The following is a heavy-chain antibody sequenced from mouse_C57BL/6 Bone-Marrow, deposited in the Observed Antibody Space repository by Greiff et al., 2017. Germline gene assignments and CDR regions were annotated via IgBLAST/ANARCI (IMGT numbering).Heavy chain of an antibody. CDR1: GYAFTNYL. CDR3: ARRRGVYWYFDV. J-gene: IGHJ1*03. CDR2: INPGSGGT. V-gene: IGHV1-54*01. Sequence: QVHVKQSGAELVRPGTSVKVSCKASGYAFTNYLIEWVKQRPGQGLEWIGVINPGSGGTNYNEKFKGKATLTADKSSSTAYMQLSSLTSEDSAVYFCARRRGVYWYFDVWGTGTTVTVSS.